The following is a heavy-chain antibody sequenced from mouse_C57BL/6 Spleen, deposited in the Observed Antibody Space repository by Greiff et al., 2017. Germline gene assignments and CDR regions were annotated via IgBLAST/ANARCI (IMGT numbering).Heavy chain of an antibody. V-gene: IGHV1-15*01. Sequence: QVQLQQSGAELVRPGASVTLSCKASGYTFTDYEMHWVKQTPVHGLEWIGAIDPETGGTAYNQKFKGKAILTADKSSSTAYMELRSLTSEDSAVYYCTRFQLGQDYWGQGTTLTVSS. J-gene: IGHJ2*01. D-gene: IGHD4-1*02. CDR1: GYTFTDYE. CDR2: IDPETGGT. CDR3: TRFQLGQDY.